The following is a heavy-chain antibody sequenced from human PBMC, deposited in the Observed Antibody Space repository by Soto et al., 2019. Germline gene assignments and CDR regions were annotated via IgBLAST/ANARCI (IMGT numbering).Heavy chain of an antibody. V-gene: IGHV3-30*18. CDR2: IPYDGSNK. CDR1: GFTFSSYV. J-gene: IGHJ1*01. D-gene: IGHD1-26*01. Sequence: QVQLVESGGGVVQPGRSLRLSCSASGFTFSSYVMHWVRQAPGKGLEWVAVIPYDGSNKYYADSVKGRFTISRDNSKNTLYLQMNSLRAEDTAVYYCAKGTWEGPEYFQHWGQGTLVTVCS. CDR3: AKGTWEGPEYFQH.